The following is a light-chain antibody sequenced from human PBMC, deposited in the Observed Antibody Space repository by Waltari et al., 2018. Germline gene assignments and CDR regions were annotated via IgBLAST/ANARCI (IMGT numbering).Light chain of an antibody. V-gene: IGLV1-44*01. CDR1: MSNIGNNP. Sequence: QSVLTQPPSASGTPGQRVIISCSGTMSNIGNNPVNWYQQLPGTAPKVLIYNDNQRPGGDPDRFSVSKSGPSASLAISGLQSDDEADYDCAARDDSLNVWVFGGGTKVTVL. CDR3: AARDDSLNVWV. J-gene: IGLJ3*02. CDR2: NDN.